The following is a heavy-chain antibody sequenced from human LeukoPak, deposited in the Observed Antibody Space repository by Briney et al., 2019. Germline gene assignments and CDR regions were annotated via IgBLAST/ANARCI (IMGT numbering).Heavy chain of an antibody. V-gene: IGHV4-34*01. D-gene: IGHD2-8*01. CDR3: WRPHCSNSVCSSSRVDF. CDR2: IDHSGST. J-gene: IGHJ4*02. CDR1: DESFSGYY. Sequence: PSETLSLTCAVYDESFSGYYCSWIRQPPRKGLEWVGEIDHSGSTNYNPSLQSRVTISVDTSKNQFSLRLKSVTAADTAVYYCWRPHCSNSVCSSSRVDFWGQGTLVTVSS.